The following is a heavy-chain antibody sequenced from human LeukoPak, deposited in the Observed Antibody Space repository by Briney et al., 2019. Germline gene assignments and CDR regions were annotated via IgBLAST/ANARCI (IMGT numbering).Heavy chain of an antibody. J-gene: IGHJ4*02. V-gene: IGHV3-30*04. CDR1: GFTFSRSA. Sequence: GGSLRLSCAASGFTFSRSAMHWVRQAPGKGLEWVAIISYDGGNKYYTDSVKGRFTISRDNSKNTLYLQMNSLRAEDTAVYYCATLSGYSYGYRGDYWGQGTLVTVSS. CDR2: ISYDGGNK. D-gene: IGHD5-18*01. CDR3: ATLSGYSYGYRGDY.